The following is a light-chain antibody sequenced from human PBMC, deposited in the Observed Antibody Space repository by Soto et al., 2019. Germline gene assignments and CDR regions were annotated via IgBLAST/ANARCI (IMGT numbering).Light chain of an antibody. Sequence: SALTQPASVSGSPGPSITISCTGTSSDVGNYNYVSWYQQHPGKAPKLMIYDVSNRPSGVSNRFSGSKSGNTASLTISGLQVEDEADYYCSSYTSTSKVVFGTGTKVTVL. J-gene: IGLJ1*01. V-gene: IGLV2-14*01. CDR3: SSYTSTSKVV. CDR2: DVS. CDR1: SSDVGNYNY.